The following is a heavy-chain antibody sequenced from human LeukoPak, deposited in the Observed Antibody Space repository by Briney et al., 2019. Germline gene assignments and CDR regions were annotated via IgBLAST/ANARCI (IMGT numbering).Heavy chain of an antibody. D-gene: IGHD6-19*01. V-gene: IGHV2-5*02. Sequence: SGPTLLKPTRTLTLTFTFSGFALGRGGGGGGWIRQPPEKALEWLSLNYWDEDKRYNPSLKDRVTVTKDTSNNQVVLTMTNVDPVDTATYYCAHGRYTGWSFYYFDYWGQGTLVTVSS. CDR3: AHGRYTGWSFYYFDY. J-gene: IGHJ4*02. CDR2: NYWDEDK. CDR1: GFALGRGGGG.